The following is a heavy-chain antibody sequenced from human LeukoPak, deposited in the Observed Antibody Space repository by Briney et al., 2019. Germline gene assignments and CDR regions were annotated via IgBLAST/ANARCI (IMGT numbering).Heavy chain of an antibody. V-gene: IGHV1-46*01. D-gene: IGHD6-13*01. Sequence: ASVKVSCKASGYTFTSYYMHWVRQAPGQGLEWMGIINPSGGSTSYAQKFQGRVTMTRDMSASTVYMELSSLRSEDTAVYYCAGGPQAQGIAWDWGQGTLVTVSS. CDR3: AGGPQAQGIAWD. CDR2: INPSGGST. CDR1: GYTFTSYY. J-gene: IGHJ4*02.